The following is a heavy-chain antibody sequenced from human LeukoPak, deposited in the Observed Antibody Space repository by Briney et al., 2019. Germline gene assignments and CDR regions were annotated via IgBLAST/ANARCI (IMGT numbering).Heavy chain of an antibody. CDR1: GGPISSHY. CDR3: ARGLSAAGTVYMDV. J-gene: IGHJ6*03. D-gene: IGHD6-13*01. CDR2: IYYSGGT. Sequence: PSETLSLTCTVSGGPISSHYWSWIRQPPGKGLEWIGYIYYSGGTNYNPSLKSRVTISVDTSKNQFSLKLSSVTAADTAVYYCARGLSAAGTVYMDVWGKGTTVTVSS. V-gene: IGHV4-59*11.